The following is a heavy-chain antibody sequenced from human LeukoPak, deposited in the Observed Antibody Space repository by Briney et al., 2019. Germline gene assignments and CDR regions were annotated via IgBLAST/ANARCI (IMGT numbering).Heavy chain of an antibody. Sequence: PSETLSLTCAVYGGSFSGYYWSWIRQPPGKGLEWIGEINHSGSTNYNPSLKSRVTISVDTSKNQLSLKLSSVTAADTAVYYCARASSIAVAGPDYWGQGTLVTISS. D-gene: IGHD6-19*01. V-gene: IGHV4-34*01. CDR3: ARASSIAVAGPDY. CDR1: GGSFSGYY. J-gene: IGHJ4*02. CDR2: INHSGST.